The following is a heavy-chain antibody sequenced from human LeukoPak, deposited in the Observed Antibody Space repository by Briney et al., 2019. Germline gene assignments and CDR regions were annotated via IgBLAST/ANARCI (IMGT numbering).Heavy chain of an antibody. V-gene: IGHV3-33*01. D-gene: IGHD6-19*01. J-gene: IGHJ4*02. CDR3: ARDHSSGWYSDYFDY. CDR2: IWYDGSNK. CDR1: GCTFSSYG. Sequence: PGGSLRLSCAASGCTFSSYGMHWVRKAPGKGLRGVAVIWYDGSNKYYADSVKGRFTISRDNSNNTLYLQMNSLRAEDTAVYYCARDHSSGWYSDYFDYWGQGTLVTVSS.